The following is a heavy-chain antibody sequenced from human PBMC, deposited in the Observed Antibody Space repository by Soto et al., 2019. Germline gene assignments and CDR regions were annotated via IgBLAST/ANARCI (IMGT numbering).Heavy chain of an antibody. CDR3: GHLGGYTAPFDT. V-gene: IGHV4-61*05. D-gene: IGHD3-22*01. CDR2: ISYSGTT. CDR1: GGSISSSSYY. Sequence: PSEALSLTCTVSGGSISSSSYYWGWIRQPPGRGLEWIGYISYSGTTNYNPSLKSRVTISVDTSKNQFSLRLSSVTAADTAVYCFGHLGGYTAPFDTWGQGTLLPISS. J-gene: IGHJ4*02.